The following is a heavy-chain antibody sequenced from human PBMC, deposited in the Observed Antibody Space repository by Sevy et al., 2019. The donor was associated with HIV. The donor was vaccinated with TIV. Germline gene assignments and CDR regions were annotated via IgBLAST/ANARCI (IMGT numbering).Heavy chain of an antibody. CDR3: TRRTYSSSWYIGGGPYYFDY. CDR1: WFTFSGSA. J-gene: IGHJ4*02. V-gene: IGHV3-73*01. D-gene: IGHD6-13*01. Sequence: GGSLRLSCAASWFTFSGSAMHWVRQASGKGLEWVGRIRSKANSYATAYAASVKGRFTISRDDSKNTAYLQMNSLKTEDTAVYYCTRRTYSSSWYIGGGPYYFDYWGQGTLVTVSS. CDR2: IRSKANSYAT.